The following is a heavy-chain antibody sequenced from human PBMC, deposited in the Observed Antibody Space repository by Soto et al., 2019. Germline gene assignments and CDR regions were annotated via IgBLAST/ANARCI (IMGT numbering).Heavy chain of an antibody. D-gene: IGHD5-12*01. CDR2: INPNSGGT. CDR1: GYTFTGYY. CDR3: ARTGPYSGHGNGSDGFFDY. Sequence: ASVKVSCKASGYTFTGYYMHWVRQAPGQGLEWMGWINPNSGGTNYAQKFQGWVTMTRDTSISTAYMELSRLRSDDTAVYYCARTGPYSGHGNGSDGFFDYWGQGTLVTVSS. V-gene: IGHV1-2*04. J-gene: IGHJ4*02.